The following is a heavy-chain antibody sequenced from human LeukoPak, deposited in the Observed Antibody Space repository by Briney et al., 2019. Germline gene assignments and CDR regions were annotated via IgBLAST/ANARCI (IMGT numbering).Heavy chain of an antibody. Sequence: PSETLSLTCTVSGGSISSYYWSWIRQPPGKGLEWIGYIYYSGSTNYNPSLKSRVTISVDTSKNQFSLKLSSVTAADTAVYYCARGKKGYCSGGSCYHVYYYYYYGMDVWGQGTTVTVSS. D-gene: IGHD2-15*01. J-gene: IGHJ6*02. CDR1: GGSISSYY. CDR3: ARGKKGYCSGGSCYHVYYYYYYGMDV. CDR2: IYYSGST. V-gene: IGHV4-59*12.